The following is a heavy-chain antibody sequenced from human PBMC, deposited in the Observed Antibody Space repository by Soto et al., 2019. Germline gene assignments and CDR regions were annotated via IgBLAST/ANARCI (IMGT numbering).Heavy chain of an antibody. CDR3: ATDSRSHPQGGFDP. Sequence: EVQLLESGGGLVQPGESLRLSCAASGFTFSSYAMTWVRQAPGKGLEWVSSISGSGDYTYFADSVKGRLTISRDNSKDTLYLQVSSLRVEDTAIYYCATDSRSHPQGGFDPWGQGTLVTVSS. CDR2: ISGSGDYT. J-gene: IGHJ5*02. CDR1: GFTFSSYA. V-gene: IGHV3-23*01. D-gene: IGHD2-15*01.